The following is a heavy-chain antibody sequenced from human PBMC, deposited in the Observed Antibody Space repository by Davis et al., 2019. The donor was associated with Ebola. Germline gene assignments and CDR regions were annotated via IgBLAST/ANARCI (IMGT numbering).Heavy chain of an antibody. J-gene: IGHJ4*02. V-gene: IGHV3-23*01. Sequence: GESLKISCAASGFNFNKYAMSWVRQAPGKGLEWVSSISTTGGSTYYADSVKGRFTISRDNSKNTLYLQMNSLRAEDTAVYYCAKDGPFYYWGQGTLVTVSS. CDR1: GFNFNKYA. CDR3: AKDGPFYY. CDR2: ISTTGGST.